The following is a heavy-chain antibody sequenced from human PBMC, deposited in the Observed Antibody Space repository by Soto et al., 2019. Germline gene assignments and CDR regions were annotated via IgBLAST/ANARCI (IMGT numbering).Heavy chain of an antibody. CDR1: GGTFSSYA. D-gene: IGHD5-18*01. J-gene: IGHJ6*02. CDR2: IIPIFGTA. CDR3: ARTSDVDTAMVPYYGMDV. V-gene: IGHV1-69*01. Sequence: QVQLVQSGAEVKKPGSSVKVSCKASGGTFSSYAISWVRQAPGQGLEWMGGIIPIFGTANYAQTFQGRVTITADESTSTAYMELSSLRSEDTAVYYCARTSDVDTAMVPYYGMDVWGQGTPVTVSS.